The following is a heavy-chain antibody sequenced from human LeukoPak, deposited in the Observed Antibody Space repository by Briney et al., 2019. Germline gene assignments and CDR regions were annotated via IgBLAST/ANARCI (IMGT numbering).Heavy chain of an antibody. CDR2: IKSNSRYM. CDR3: ARDSYYDTSGYYYFEY. Sequence: PGGSLRLSCAASGFTFSSYSMNWVRQAPGKGLEWVSSIKSNSRYMYYADSVKGRFTISRDNAKNSLYLQMNSLRAEDTAVYYCARDSYYDTSGYYYFEYWGQGTLVTVSS. J-gene: IGHJ4*02. D-gene: IGHD3-22*01. CDR1: GFTFSSYS. V-gene: IGHV3-21*01.